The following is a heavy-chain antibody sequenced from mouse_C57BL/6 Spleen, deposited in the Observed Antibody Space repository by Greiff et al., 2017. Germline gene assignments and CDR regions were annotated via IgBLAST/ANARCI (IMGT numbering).Heavy chain of an antibody. CDR1: GFTLTSYG. V-gene: IGHV2-2*01. D-gene: IGHD1-1*01. Sequence: QVQLKESGPGLVQPSQSLSITCTVSGFTLTSYGVHWVRQSPGKGLEWLGVIWSGGSTDYNAAFISRLSISKDNSKSQVFFKMNSLQADDTAIYYCAGSYYYGSSPFAYWGQGTLVTVSA. J-gene: IGHJ3*01. CDR3: AGSYYYGSSPFAY. CDR2: IWSGGST.